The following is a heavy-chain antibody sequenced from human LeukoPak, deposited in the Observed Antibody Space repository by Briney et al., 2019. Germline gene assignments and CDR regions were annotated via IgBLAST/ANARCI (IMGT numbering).Heavy chain of an antibody. D-gene: IGHD4-17*01. CDR2: INPNSGGT. CDR3: ARGLYGDQNWFDP. V-gene: IGHV1-2*06. Sequence: ASVKVSCKASGYTFTGHYMYWVRQAPGQGLECLGRINPNSGGTNYAQKFQGRVTMTRDTSISTAYMELSRLRSDDTAVYYCARGLYGDQNWFDPWGQGTLVTVSS. CDR1: GYTFTGHY. J-gene: IGHJ5*02.